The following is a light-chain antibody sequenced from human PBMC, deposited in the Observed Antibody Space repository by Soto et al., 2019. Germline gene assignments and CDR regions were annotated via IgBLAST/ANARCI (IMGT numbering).Light chain of an antibody. V-gene: IGKV3-20*01. CDR3: QQYGSSPGT. CDR1: QSVSSSY. J-gene: IGKJ1*01. Sequence: ETVLTQSPGTLSLSPGERATLSCRASQSVSSSYLAWYQQKPGQAPRLLIYGASSRATGIPDRFSGSGSGTDFTLIISRLEPEDFAVYYCQQYGSSPGTFGQGTKVEIK. CDR2: GAS.